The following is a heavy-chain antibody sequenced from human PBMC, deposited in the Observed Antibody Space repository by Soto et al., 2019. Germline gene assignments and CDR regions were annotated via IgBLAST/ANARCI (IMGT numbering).Heavy chain of an antibody. Sequence: SVEVSFRASCYTFTSYGISWVRQAPGQGLEWMGWISAYNGNTNYAQKLQGRVTMTTDTSTSTAYMELRSLRSDDTAVYYCARVVVGATRHFDYWGQGTLVTVSS. CDR1: CYTFTSYG. CDR3: ARVVVGATRHFDY. D-gene: IGHD1-26*01. V-gene: IGHV1-18*01. CDR2: ISAYNGNT. J-gene: IGHJ4*02.